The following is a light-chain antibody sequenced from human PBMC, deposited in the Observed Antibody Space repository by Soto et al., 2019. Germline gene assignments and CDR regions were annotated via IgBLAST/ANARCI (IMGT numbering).Light chain of an antibody. V-gene: IGKV3-15*01. CDR1: QSVSSN. CDR2: DAS. CDR3: QQYNDWLPLT. Sequence: EIVMTQSPATLSVSPGERATLSCRASQSVSSNLAWYQQKPGQAPRLLIYDASTRATGIPARFSGSGSGTEFTLTINSLQSEDFAVYVCQQYNDWLPLTFGGGTKVEIK. J-gene: IGKJ4*01.